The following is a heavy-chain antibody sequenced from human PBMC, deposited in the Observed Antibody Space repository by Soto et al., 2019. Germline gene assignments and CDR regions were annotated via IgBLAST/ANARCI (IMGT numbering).Heavy chain of an antibody. CDR1: GFTFSSYA. CDR3: AKDKGATVTTWRYYFDY. Sequence: PGGSLRLSCAASGFTFSSYAMSWVRQAPGKGLEWVSAISGSGGSTYYADSVKGRFTISRDNSKNTLYLQMNSLRAEDTAVYYCAKDKGATVTTWRYYFDYWGQGTLVTVSS. CDR2: ISGSGGST. J-gene: IGHJ4*02. V-gene: IGHV3-23*01. D-gene: IGHD4-4*01.